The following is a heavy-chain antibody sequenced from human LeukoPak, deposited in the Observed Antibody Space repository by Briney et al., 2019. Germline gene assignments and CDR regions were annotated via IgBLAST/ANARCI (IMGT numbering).Heavy chain of an antibody. CDR2: ISYDGSNK. CDR1: GFTFSSYG. Sequence: GGSLRLSCAASGFTFSSYGMHWVRQAPDKGLEWVAVISYDGSNKYYADSVKGRFTISRDNSKNTLYLQMNSLRAEDTAVYYCAKDPKPLEYYYDSSGLDYWGQGTLVTVSS. CDR3: AKDPKPLEYYYDSSGLDY. V-gene: IGHV3-30*18. D-gene: IGHD3-22*01. J-gene: IGHJ4*02.